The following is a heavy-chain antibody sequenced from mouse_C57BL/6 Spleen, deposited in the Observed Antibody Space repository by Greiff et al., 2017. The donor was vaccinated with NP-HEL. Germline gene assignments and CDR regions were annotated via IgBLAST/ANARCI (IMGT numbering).Heavy chain of an antibody. CDR2: IHPSDSDT. J-gene: IGHJ4*01. D-gene: IGHD2-4*01. CDR1: GYTFTSYW. V-gene: IGHV1-74*01. CDR3: AICPVYYDYEGMDY. Sequence: QVQLKQPGAELVKPGASVKVSCKASGYTFTSYWMHWVKQRPGQGLEWIGRIHPSDSDTNYNQKFKGKATLTVDKSSSTAYMQLSSLTSEDSAVYYCAICPVYYDYEGMDYWGQGTSVTVSS.